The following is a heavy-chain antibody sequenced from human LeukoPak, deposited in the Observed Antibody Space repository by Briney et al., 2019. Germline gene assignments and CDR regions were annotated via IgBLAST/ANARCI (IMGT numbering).Heavy chain of an antibody. Sequence: GESLKISCKDSGNTFTGDWIAWVRQMPGKGLEWMGLIYPADSDTRYSPSFQGQVTISADKSINTAYLHWSSLKASDTAMYYCARMFTTVTGFQYMDVWGEGTTVTVSS. CDR3: ARMFTTVTGFQYMDV. CDR1: GNTFTGDW. J-gene: IGHJ6*03. V-gene: IGHV5-51*01. CDR2: IYPADSDT. D-gene: IGHD4-11*01.